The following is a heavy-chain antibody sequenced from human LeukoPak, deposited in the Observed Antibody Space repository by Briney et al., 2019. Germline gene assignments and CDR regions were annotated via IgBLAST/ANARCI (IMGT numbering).Heavy chain of an antibody. CDR2: IDHIGRT. CDR1: GESFRGYY. D-gene: IGHD6-13*01. Sequence: SETLSLTCAVYGESFRGYYWTWIRQTPGKGLEWIGEIDHIGRTTYNPSLKSRVTISVDTSKNQFSLKLSSVTAADTAVYYCARGVAAAGKHYCYYYYMDVWGKGTTVTVSS. J-gene: IGHJ6*03. CDR3: ARGVAAAGKHYCYYYYMDV. V-gene: IGHV4-34*01.